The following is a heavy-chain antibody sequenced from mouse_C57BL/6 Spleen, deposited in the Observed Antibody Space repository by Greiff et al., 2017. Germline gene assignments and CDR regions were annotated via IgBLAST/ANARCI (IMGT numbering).Heavy chain of an antibody. CDR2: IDPSDSDT. CDR1: GYTFTSYW. Sequence: QVQLQQPGAELVRPGSSVKLSCKASGYTFTSYWMHWVKQRPIQGLEWIGNIDPSDSDTHYNQKFKDKATLTVDKSSSTAYMQLSSLTSEDSAVYYCARYDGYYGGFAYWGQGTLVTVSA. CDR3: ARYDGYYGGFAY. J-gene: IGHJ3*01. D-gene: IGHD2-3*01. V-gene: IGHV1-52*01.